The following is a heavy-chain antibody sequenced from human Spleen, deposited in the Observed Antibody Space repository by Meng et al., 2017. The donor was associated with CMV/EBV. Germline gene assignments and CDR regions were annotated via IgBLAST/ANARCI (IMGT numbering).Heavy chain of an antibody. CDR1: GYVFSGAA. CDR2: IRTQPNNYAA. V-gene: IGHV3-73*01. J-gene: IGHJ5*02. CDR3: TRLWSSGGFDP. Sequence: GGSLRLSCAASGYVFSGAAIHWVRQASGKGLEWVGRIRTQPNNYAAEYAASVKGRFTISRDDSKRTAYLHMNTLKTEDTAMYYCTRLWSSGGFDPWGQGTLVTVSS. D-gene: IGHD3-22*01.